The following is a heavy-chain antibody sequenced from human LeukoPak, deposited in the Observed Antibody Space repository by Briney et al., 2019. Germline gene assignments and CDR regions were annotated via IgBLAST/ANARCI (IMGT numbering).Heavy chain of an antibody. D-gene: IGHD3-10*01. CDR3: ARETYGSGLFDY. CDR2: ISYDGSNK. V-gene: IGHV3-30*04. CDR1: GFTFGSYA. Sequence: PGGSLRLSCAASGFTFGSYAMHWVRQAPGKGLEWVAVISYDGSNKYYADSVKGRFTISRDNSKNTLYLQMNSLRAEDTAVYHCARETYGSGLFDYWGQGTLVTVSS. J-gene: IGHJ4*02.